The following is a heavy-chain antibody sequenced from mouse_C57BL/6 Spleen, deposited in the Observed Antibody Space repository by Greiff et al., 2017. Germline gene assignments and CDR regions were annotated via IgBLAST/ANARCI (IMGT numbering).Heavy chain of an antibody. Sequence: EVKLVESGGGLVKPGGSLKLSCAASGFTFSDYGMHWVRQAPEKGLEWVAYISSGSSTIYYADTVKGRITISRDNAKNTLFLQMTSLRSEDTAMYYCSRSSYGSRRYYAMDYWGQGTSVTVSS. CDR1: GFTFSDYG. V-gene: IGHV5-17*01. J-gene: IGHJ4*01. CDR3: SRSSYGSRRYYAMDY. D-gene: IGHD1-1*01. CDR2: ISSGSSTI.